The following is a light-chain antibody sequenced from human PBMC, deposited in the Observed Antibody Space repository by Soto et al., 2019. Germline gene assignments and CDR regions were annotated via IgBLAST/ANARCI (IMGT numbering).Light chain of an antibody. V-gene: IGKV3-20*01. Sequence: EFMLTQSPGTLSLSPGERASLSCRASQSVSSSTVAWYQQKPGQAPRLLIYDGSSRVSGIPDRFSGSGSGTDFTLTINRLESEDFAVYFCQQYGASPITFGQGTRLEI. CDR1: QSVSSST. CDR3: QQYGASPIT. J-gene: IGKJ5*01. CDR2: DGS.